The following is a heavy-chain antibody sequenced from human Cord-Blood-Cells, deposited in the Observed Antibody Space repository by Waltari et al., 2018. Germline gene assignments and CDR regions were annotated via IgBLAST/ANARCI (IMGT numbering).Heavy chain of an antibody. CDR1: GGSISSSSYY. Sequence: QLQLQESGPGLVKPSETLSLTCTVSGGSISSSSYYWGWIRQPPGKGLEWIGSIYYSGSTYYNPSLKSRVTISVDTSKNQFSLKLSSVTAADTAVYYCARLPDIVVVPAALWFDPWGQGTLVTVSS. J-gene: IGHJ5*02. CDR3: ARLPDIVVVPAALWFDP. CDR2: IYYSGST. V-gene: IGHV4-39*01. D-gene: IGHD2-2*01.